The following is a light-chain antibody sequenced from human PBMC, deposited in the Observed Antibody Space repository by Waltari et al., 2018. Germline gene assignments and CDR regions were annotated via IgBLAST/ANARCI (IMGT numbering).Light chain of an antibody. J-gene: IGLJ2*01. V-gene: IGLV2-11*01. CDR3: CSYEGTYTSVL. CDR2: GVS. Sequence: QSALTQPRSVSGSPGQSVTTSCTVPSNVGGYNYVSWYQQHPGKAPKLVIYGVSERPSGVPDRFSGSKSGKTASLTISGLQSEDEADYYCCSYEGTYTSVLFGGGTKLTVL. CDR1: SNVGGYNY.